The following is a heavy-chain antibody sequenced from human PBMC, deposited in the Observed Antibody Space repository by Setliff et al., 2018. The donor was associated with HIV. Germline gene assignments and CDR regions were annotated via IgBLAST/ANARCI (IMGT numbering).Heavy chain of an antibody. CDR2: INHSGST. J-gene: IGHJ5*02. V-gene: IGHV4-34*01. CDR3: ARVKWFDP. Sequence: ETLSLTCAVYGGSFSGYYWSWIRQPPGKGLEWIGEINHSGSTNYNPPLKSRVTISVDTSKNQFSLKLSSVTAADTDVYYCARVKWFDPWGQGTLVTDSS. CDR1: GGSFSGYY.